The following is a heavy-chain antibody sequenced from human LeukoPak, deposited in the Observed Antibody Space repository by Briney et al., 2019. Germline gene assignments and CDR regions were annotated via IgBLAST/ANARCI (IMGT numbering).Heavy chain of an antibody. J-gene: IGHJ4*02. D-gene: IGHD6-6*01. CDR1: GGSFSGYY. CDR3: TRGGPSSKYFDS. CDR2: INHSGST. V-gene: IGHV4-34*01. Sequence: SETLSLACAVYGGSFSGYYWSWIRQPPGKGLEWIGEINHSGSTDYNPSLKSRVTISVDTSKNQFSLKLSSVTAADTAVYYCTRGGPSSKYFDSWGQGTLVTVSS.